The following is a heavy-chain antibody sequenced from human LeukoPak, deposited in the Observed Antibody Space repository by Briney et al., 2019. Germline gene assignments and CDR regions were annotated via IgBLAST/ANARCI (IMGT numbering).Heavy chain of an antibody. CDR3: TRALRYDDSSGYYAY. J-gene: IGHJ4*02. Sequence: ASVKVSCKASVYTFTRHYMHWVRQAPGQGPEWMGWINPKSGVTNYAQTLQGRVTMTRDTSSSMVYMELSRLTTDDTAVYFCTRALRYDDSSGYYAYWGQGTLVTVSS. D-gene: IGHD3-22*01. CDR2: INPKSGVT. CDR1: VYTFTRHY. V-gene: IGHV1-2*02.